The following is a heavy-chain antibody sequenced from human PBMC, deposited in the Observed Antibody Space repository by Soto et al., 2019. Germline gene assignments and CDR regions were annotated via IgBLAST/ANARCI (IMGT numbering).Heavy chain of an antibody. CDR2: ISAYNGNT. CDR3: AQCVNTKHDPDYYCYYGMDV. J-gene: IGHJ6*02. Sequence: GASVKVSCKASGYTFTSYGISWVRQAPGQGLEWTGWISAYNGNTNYAQKLQGRVTMTTDTSTSTAYMELRSLRSDDTAVYYCAQCVNTKHDPDYYCYYGMDVWGQGTMVTVSS. V-gene: IGHV1-18*01. D-gene: IGHD1-1*01. CDR1: GYTFTSYG.